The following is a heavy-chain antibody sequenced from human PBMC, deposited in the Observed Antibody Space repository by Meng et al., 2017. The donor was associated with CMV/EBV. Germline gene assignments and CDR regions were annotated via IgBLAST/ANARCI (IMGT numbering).Heavy chain of an antibody. CDR3: ARAIYCSSTSCHNWFDP. J-gene: IGHJ5*02. V-gene: IGHV4-39*07. CDR2: IYYSGST. D-gene: IGHD2-2*01. Sequence: SISSSSYYWGCIRQPPGKGLEWIGSIYYSGSTYYNPSLKSRVTISVDTSKNQFSLKLSSVTAADTAVYYCARAIYCSSTSCHNWFDPWGQGTLVTVSS. CDR1: SISSSSYY.